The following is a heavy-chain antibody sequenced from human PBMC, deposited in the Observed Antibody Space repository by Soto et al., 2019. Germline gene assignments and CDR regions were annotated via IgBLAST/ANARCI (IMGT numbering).Heavy chain of an antibody. J-gene: IGHJ4*02. D-gene: IGHD3-16*02. CDR3: ARDSYYDYIWGSYRHFDY. CDR2: VYYSGST. V-gene: IGHV4-4*08. CDR1: GGSISTYY. Sequence: SETLSLTCTVSGGSISTYYWSWIRQPPGKGLEWIGYVYYSGSTYYNPSLKSRVTISVDTSKNQFSLKLSSVTAADTAVYYCARDSYYDYIWGSYRHFDYWGQGTLVTVSS.